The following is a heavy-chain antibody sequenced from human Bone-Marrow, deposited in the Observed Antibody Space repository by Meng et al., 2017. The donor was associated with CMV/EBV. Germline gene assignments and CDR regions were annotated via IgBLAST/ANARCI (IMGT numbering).Heavy chain of an antibody. CDR2: ISSSGSTI. CDR3: ARDKGRDDFWSGYYWVFDY. CDR1: GFTFSDYY. D-gene: IGHD3-3*01. Sequence: GESLKISCAASGFTFSDYYMSWIRQAPGKGLEWVSYISSSGSTIYYADSVKGRFTISRDNAKNSLYLQMNSLRAEDTAVYYCARDKGRDDFWSGYYWVFDYWGQGTLVTVSS. J-gene: IGHJ4*02. V-gene: IGHV3-11*01.